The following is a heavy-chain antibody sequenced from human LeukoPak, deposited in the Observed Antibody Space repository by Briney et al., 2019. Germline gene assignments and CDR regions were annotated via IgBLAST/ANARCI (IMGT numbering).Heavy chain of an antibody. J-gene: IGHJ5*02. V-gene: IGHV4-34*01. CDR3: AREKFLGRLTRVLDT. Sequence: PSETLSLTCVVNNGSFTEYFWSWIRQPPGKGLEWIGEVYHSGSTNYNPSLKSRLSISTDMSKRQFSLKLNSVTAADTAVYYCAREKFLGRLTRVLDTWGQGTLVTVSS. CDR2: VYHSGST. D-gene: IGHD3-3*01. CDR1: NGSFTEYF.